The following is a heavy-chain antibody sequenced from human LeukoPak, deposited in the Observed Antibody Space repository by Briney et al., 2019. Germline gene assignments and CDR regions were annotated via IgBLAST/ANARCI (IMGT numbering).Heavy chain of an antibody. D-gene: IGHD6-13*01. CDR1: GITFSSYS. Sequence: GGSLRLSCVASGITFSSYSMNWVRQAPGKGLEWVSYISSFSGTINYADSVKGRFTISRDNSKNTLYLQMNSLRAEDTAVYYCAKDQQQLVKGGFDYWGQGTLVTVSS. J-gene: IGHJ4*02. CDR2: ISSFSGTI. CDR3: AKDQQQLVKGGFDY. V-gene: IGHV3-48*01.